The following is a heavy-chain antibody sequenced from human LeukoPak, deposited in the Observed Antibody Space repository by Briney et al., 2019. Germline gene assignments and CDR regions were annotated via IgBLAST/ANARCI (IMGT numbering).Heavy chain of an antibody. CDR1: AFVFTMYD. CDR2: MNPNSGNT. Sequence: ASVKVSCKASAFVFTMYDINWVRQATGQGLEWMGWMNPNSGNTGYAQKFQGRVTMTRNTSISTAYMELTSLRSQDPAMYYCAKNLRMTTVTPFGYWGQGTLVTVSS. V-gene: IGHV1-8*01. D-gene: IGHD4-17*01. J-gene: IGHJ4*02. CDR3: AKNLRMTTVTPFGY.